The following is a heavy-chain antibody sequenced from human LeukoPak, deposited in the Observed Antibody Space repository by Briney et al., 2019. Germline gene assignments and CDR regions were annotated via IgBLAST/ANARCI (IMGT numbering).Heavy chain of an antibody. V-gene: IGHV4-59*08. CDR2: ISHSGST. J-gene: IGHJ4*02. Sequence: PGGSLRLSCAASGFTFSSYAMSWVRQAPGKGLEWIGYISHSGSTNYSPSLKSRVTISLDTSKNQFSLKLSSVTAADTAVYYCAGHHPRNTVDFWGQGTLVTVSS. D-gene: IGHD2/OR15-2a*01. CDR1: GFTFSSYA. CDR3: AGHHPRNTVDF.